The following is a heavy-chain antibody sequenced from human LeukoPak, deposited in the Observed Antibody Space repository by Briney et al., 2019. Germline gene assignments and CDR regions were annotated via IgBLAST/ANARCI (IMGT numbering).Heavy chain of an antibody. CDR3: ASSGSYGPRYYYYYMDV. Sequence: SETLSLTCTVSGGSISSYYWSWIRQPPGKGLEWIGYIYYSGSTNYNPSLKSRVTMSVDTSKNQFSLKLSSVTAADTAVYYCASSGSYGPRYYYYYMDVWGKGTTVTVSS. V-gene: IGHV4-59*01. D-gene: IGHD1-26*01. CDR1: GGSISSYY. CDR2: IYYSGST. J-gene: IGHJ6*03.